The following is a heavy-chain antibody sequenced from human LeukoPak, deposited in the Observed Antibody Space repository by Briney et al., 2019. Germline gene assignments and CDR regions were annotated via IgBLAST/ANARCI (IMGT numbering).Heavy chain of an antibody. CDR1: EFTFSSHG. J-gene: IGHJ4*02. CDR3: ATSVVVVAAPPY. V-gene: IGHV3-30*03. D-gene: IGHD2-15*01. CDR2: ISYDGSNK. Sequence: GGSLRLSCAASEFTFSSHGMHWVRQAPGKGLEWVAVISYDGSNKYYADSVKGRFTISRDNSKNTLYLQMNSLRAEDAAVYYCATSVVVVAAPPYWGQGTLVTVSS.